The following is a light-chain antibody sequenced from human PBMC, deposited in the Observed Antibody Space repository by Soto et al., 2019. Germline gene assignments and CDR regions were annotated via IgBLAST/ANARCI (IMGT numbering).Light chain of an antibody. CDR2: DAS. CDR1: QSISRS. Sequence: IVLTQSPAILSVSPGERATLPCRASQSISRSLAWDQHKPGQAPRLLISDASTRATGIPARFSGGGSGTEFTLTISSLQSEDFALYYCHQYNSWPPGTFGQGTKVDI. J-gene: IGKJ2*01. CDR3: HQYNSWPPGT. V-gene: IGKV3-15*01.